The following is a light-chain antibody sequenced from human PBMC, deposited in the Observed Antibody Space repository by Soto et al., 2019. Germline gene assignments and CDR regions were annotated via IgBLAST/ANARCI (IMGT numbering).Light chain of an antibody. Sequence: DIQMTQSPSSLSASVGDRVTITCRASQTFATYLNWYQQRPGKAPKLLIYGASNLQSGVPSRFSGSGSGTDFTLTISSLQPEDFAGYYCQQTYSTPWTFGQGAKVEIK. CDR1: QTFATY. CDR3: QQTYSTPWT. V-gene: IGKV1-39*01. CDR2: GAS. J-gene: IGKJ1*01.